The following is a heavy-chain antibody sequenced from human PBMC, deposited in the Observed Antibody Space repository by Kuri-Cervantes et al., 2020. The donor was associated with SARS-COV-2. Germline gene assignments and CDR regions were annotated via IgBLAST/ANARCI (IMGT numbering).Heavy chain of an antibody. J-gene: IGHJ6*02. CDR2: IYHSGST. CDR1: GGSISSGGYS. D-gene: IGHD5-12*01. Sequence: SCAVSGGSISSGGYSWSWIRQPPGKGLEWIGYIYHSGSTYYNPSLKSRVTKSVDTSKNQFSLKLSSVTAADTAVYYCARAPRGRGSNIVATIPHYYYGMDVWGQGTTVTVSS. CDR3: ARAPRGRGSNIVATIPHYYYGMDV. V-gene: IGHV4-30-2*01.